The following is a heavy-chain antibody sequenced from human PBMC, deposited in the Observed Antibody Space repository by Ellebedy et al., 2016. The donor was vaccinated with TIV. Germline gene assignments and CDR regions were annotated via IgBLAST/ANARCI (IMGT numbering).Heavy chain of an antibody. J-gene: IGHJ4*02. CDR1: GGSISSYY. V-gene: IGHV4-4*07. CDR3: ARVGSSTYGQYFDY. CDR2: IYTSGST. Sequence: PETLSLTXTVSGGSISSYYWSWIRQPAGKGLEWIGRIYTSGSTNYNPSLKSRVTMSVDTSKNQFSLKLSSVTAADTAVYYCARVGSSTYGQYFDYWGQGTLVTVSS. D-gene: IGHD2-2*01.